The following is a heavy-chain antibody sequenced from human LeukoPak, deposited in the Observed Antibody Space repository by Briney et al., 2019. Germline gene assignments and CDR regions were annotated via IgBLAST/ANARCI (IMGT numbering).Heavy chain of an antibody. CDR3: ARDPALWFGEPHDAFDI. CDR1: GYTFTSYG. Sequence: AASVKVSCKASGYTFTSYGISWVRQAPGQGLEWMGWISAYNGNTNYAQKLQGRVTMTTDTSTSTAYMELRSLRSDDTAVCYCARDPALWFGEPHDAFDIWGQRTMVTVSS. V-gene: IGHV1-18*01. J-gene: IGHJ3*02. D-gene: IGHD3-10*01. CDR2: ISAYNGNT.